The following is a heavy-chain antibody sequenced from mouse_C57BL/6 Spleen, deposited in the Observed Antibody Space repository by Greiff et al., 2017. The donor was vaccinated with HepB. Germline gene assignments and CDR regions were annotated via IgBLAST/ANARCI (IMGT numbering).Heavy chain of an antibody. V-gene: IGHV1-81*01. CDR3: AKSYYDYDGDYFDY. D-gene: IGHD2-4*01. J-gene: IGHJ2*01. CDR1: GYTFTSYG. CDR2: IYPRSGNT. Sequence: QVQLQQSGAELARPGASVNLSCKASGYTFTSYGISWVKQRPGQGLEWIGEIYPRSGNTYSNEKFKGKATLTADKSSSTAYMELRSLTSEDSAVYFCAKSYYDYDGDYFDYWGQGTTLTVSS.